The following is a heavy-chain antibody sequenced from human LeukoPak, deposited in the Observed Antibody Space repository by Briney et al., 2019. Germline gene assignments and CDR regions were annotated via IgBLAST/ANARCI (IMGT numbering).Heavy chain of an antibody. V-gene: IGHV4-59*01. CDR1: GGSISYYY. Sequence: PSETLSLTCTVSGGSISYYYWSWIRQSPGKGLEWIGYIYYSGTTNYNPSLKSRVTISVDTSKNQFSLQLRSVTAADTAVYYCARHGSVRSPLGPWGQGTLVTVSS. D-gene: IGHD3-10*01. CDR3: ARHGSVRSPLGP. J-gene: IGHJ5*02. CDR2: IYYSGTT.